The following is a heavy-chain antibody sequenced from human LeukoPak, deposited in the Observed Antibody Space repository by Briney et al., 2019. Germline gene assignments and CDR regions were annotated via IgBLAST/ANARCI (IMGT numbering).Heavy chain of an antibody. CDR3: ARDPRNVGLAP. V-gene: IGHV3-74*01. J-gene: IGHJ5*02. Sequence: AGGSLRLSCVASGVSLCGYWMYWVRQAPGKGLMYISRNNGDGSTTNYADVVKGRFTMSRDNVKNTLYLQMNSLRVEDTDVYYCARDPRNVGLAPWGQGTLVTVSS. D-gene: IGHD2-15*01. CDR2: NNGDGSTT. CDR1: GVSLCGYW.